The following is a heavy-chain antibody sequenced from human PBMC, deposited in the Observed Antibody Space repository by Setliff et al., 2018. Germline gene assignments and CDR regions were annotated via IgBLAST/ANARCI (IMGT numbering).Heavy chain of an antibody. V-gene: IGHV3-23*03. J-gene: IGHJ4*02. CDR3: AKPQVELRWGFES. Sequence: GGSLRLSCAASGFTFSTYAMSWVRQAPGKGLEWVSTIYSGDRNTFYTDSVKGRFTIFRDGSKNTLYLQMASLRAEDTAVYYCAKPQVELRWGFESWGQGTPVTVSS. CDR2: IYSGDRNT. CDR1: GFTFSTYA. D-gene: IGHD1-7*01.